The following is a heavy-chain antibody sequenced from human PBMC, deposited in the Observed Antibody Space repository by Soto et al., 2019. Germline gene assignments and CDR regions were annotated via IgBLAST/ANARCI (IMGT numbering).Heavy chain of an antibody. D-gene: IGHD6-19*01. J-gene: IGHJ4*02. CDR1: GLSLSTGGVS. V-gene: IGHV2-5*02. CDR2: IYWDDDK. CDR3: AHRRSVAAFDY. Sequence: ITLKESGPTLVKPTQTLTLTCTFSGLSLSTGGVSVGWIRQPPGKALEWLAVIYWDDDKHYSPSLKSRLAITKDTSKNQVVLTMANMDPVDTATYYCAHRRSVAAFDYWGQGTLVTVSS.